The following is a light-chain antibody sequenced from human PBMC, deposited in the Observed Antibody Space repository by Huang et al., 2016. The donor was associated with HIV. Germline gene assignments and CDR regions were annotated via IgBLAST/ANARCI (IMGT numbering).Light chain of an antibody. CDR3: QKYNSAPLT. CDR2: GAS. J-gene: IGKJ4*01. CDR1: QDISNY. V-gene: IGKV1-27*01. Sequence: DIQMTQSPSFLFASVGDRVTITCRASQDISNYLAWYQQKPGKVPKLLIYGASTLHSGVPSLFSGSGSVTEFTLTISSLQPEDVATYYCQKYNSAPLTCGGGTKVEIK.